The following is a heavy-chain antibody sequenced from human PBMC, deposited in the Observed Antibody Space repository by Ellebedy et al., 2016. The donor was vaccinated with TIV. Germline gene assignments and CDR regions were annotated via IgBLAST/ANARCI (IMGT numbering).Heavy chain of an antibody. Sequence: GESLKISCKGSGYSFITYWIGWVRQMPEEGLEWMGMICPSDFDTRYSPSFEGQVTISADKSTGTADLQWSILKASDTANYYWTRHTGTFTSSWPVIDYWGQGTLVTVSS. CDR3: TRHTGTFTSSWPVIDY. D-gene: IGHD1-14*01. J-gene: IGHJ4*02. V-gene: IGHV5-51*01. CDR1: GYSFITYW. CDR2: ICPSDFDT.